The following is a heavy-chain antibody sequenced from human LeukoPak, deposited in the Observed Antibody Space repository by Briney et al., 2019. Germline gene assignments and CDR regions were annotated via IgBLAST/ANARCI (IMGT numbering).Heavy chain of an antibody. V-gene: IGHV3-53*01. CDR1: KFTFSNYG. Sequence: GGTLRLSCAASKFTFSNYGMSWVRQAPGKGLEWVSLIYSGGTTYYADSVKGRFTISRDNSKNTLYLQMNSLRAEDTAVYYCARRAGGYSHPYDYWGQGILVTVSS. D-gene: IGHD4-23*01. CDR3: ARRAGGYSHPYDY. J-gene: IGHJ4*02. CDR2: IYSGGTT.